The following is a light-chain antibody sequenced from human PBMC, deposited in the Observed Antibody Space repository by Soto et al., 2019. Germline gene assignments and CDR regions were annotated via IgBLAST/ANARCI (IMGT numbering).Light chain of an antibody. V-gene: IGKV3-11*01. Sequence: IVLTHSPATLSLSPGERATLSCRASQSVSSYLAWYQQKPGQAPRLLIYDASTRATGIPARFSGSGSGTDFTLTITSLEPEDFAVYYCQQRSNWPPTFGQGTKVDIK. CDR2: DAS. J-gene: IGKJ1*01. CDR3: QQRSNWPPT. CDR1: QSVSSY.